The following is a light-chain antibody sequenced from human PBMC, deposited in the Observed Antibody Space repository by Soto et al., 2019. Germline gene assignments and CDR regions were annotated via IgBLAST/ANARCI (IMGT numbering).Light chain of an antibody. Sequence: IVMTQSPATLSVSPGERATLSCRASQSVRNDLAWYQQRPGQAPRLLIYGASTRATGIPARFSGSGSGTDFTLTISSLEPEDFAVYYCQQRSNWPPTFGQGTRLEI. CDR1: QSVRND. J-gene: IGKJ5*01. V-gene: IGKV3-11*01. CDR3: QQRSNWPPT. CDR2: GAS.